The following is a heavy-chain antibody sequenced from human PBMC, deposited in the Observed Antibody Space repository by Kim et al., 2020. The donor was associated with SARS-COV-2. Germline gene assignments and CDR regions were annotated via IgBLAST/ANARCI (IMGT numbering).Heavy chain of an antibody. CDR3: IRHVEFLLSY. D-gene: IGHD1-26*01. CDR2: IRSGAHNYAT. CDR1: GFSFSDSA. J-gene: IGHJ4*02. V-gene: IGHV3-73*01. Sequence: GGSLRLSCAGSGFSFSDSAVQWVRQASGKGLQWVGYIRSGAHNYATAYGASVKGRFTFSRDDSKNTAYLQMNNLEADDTAVYYCIRHVEFLLSYWGQGVLVTVSS.